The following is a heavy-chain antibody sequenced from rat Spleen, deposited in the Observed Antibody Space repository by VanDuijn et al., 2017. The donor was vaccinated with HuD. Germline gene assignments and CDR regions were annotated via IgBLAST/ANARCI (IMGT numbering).Heavy chain of an antibody. CDR2: ISYDGGST. CDR3: VRHRDYYNSYVYAFDY. CDR1: GFTFSHYG. D-gene: IGHD1-2*01. J-gene: IGHJ2*01. Sequence: EVQLVESGGDLVQPGRSMRLSCAASGFTFSHYGMAWVRQAPKKGLEWVAYISYDGGSTYYRDPVKGRFTISRDNTKSTLYLQMDSLRSEDTATYYCVRHRDYYNSYVYAFDYWGQGVMVTVSS. V-gene: IGHV5-7*01.